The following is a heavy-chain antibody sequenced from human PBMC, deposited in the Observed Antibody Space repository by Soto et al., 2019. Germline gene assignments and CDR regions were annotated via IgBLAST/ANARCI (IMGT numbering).Heavy chain of an antibody. CDR1: GFTFSSYS. Sequence: PGGSLRLSCAASGFTFSSYSINWVRQAPWKGLEWVSSISSSSSYIYYADSVKGRFTISRDNAKNSLYLQMNSLRAEDTAVYYCARDERGRGVNRRPHNWFDPWGQGTLVTVSS. J-gene: IGHJ5*02. CDR3: ARDERGRGVNRRPHNWFDP. CDR2: ISSSSSYI. D-gene: IGHD3-10*01. V-gene: IGHV3-21*01.